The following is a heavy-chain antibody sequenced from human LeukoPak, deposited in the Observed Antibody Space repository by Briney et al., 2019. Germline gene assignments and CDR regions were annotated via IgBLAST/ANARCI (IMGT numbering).Heavy chain of an antibody. D-gene: IGHD5-24*01. Sequence: SETLSLTCSVSGASIGIYYWIWIRQPPGKGPECVGCIYYSGSTKYTSPLKSRVSILADTSKKQFSMRLSSATAAETAVYYSAREGRTISGVINVGGKGTTVTVSS. CDR1: GASIGIYY. CDR3: AREGRTISGVINV. V-gene: IGHV4-59*01. CDR2: IYYSGST. J-gene: IGHJ6*04.